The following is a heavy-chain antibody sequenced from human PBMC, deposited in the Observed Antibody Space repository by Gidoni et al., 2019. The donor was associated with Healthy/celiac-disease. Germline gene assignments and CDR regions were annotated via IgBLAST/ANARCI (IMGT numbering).Heavy chain of an antibody. V-gene: IGHV3-21*01. J-gene: IGHJ5*02. CDR3: ARSQGFNWFDP. CDR1: GFTFSSYS. CDR2: ISSSSSYI. Sequence: EVQLVESGGGVVKPGGSRRLSCAASGFTFSSYSMNWVRQAPGKGLEGVSSISSSSSYIYYADSVKGRFTISRYNAKNSLYLQMNSLRAEDTAVYYCARSQGFNWFDPWGQGTLVTVSS.